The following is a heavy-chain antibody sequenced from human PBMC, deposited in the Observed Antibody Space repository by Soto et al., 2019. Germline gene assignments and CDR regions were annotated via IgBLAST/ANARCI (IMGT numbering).Heavy chain of an antibody. CDR1: GNFCSKYG. CDR3: GRDGDQWDQRYLDY. V-gene: IGHV1-18*01. Sequence: QVQLVQSGAEVKKPGASVKVSCKTPGNFCSKYGISWVRQAPGQGLEWMGWINGNTGSTNYAQKFRGRVTMTTDTSTGMGYMELSSLTSDDTAIYYCGRDGDQWDQRYLDYWGQGTLVSV. D-gene: IGHD1-26*01. CDR2: INGNTGST. J-gene: IGHJ4*02.